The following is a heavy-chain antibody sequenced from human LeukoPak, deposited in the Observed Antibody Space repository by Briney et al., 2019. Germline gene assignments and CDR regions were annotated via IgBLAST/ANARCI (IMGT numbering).Heavy chain of an antibody. CDR3: ATAFDSSGYYYFDY. D-gene: IGHD3-22*01. J-gene: IGHJ4*02. Sequence: ASVKVSCKASGYTFTVYYMHWVRQAPGQGLEWMGWINPNSGGTNYAQKFQGRVTMTEDTSTDTAYMELSSLRSEDTAVYYCATAFDSSGYYYFDYWGQGTLVTVSS. V-gene: IGHV1-2*02. CDR1: GYTFTVYY. CDR2: INPNSGGT.